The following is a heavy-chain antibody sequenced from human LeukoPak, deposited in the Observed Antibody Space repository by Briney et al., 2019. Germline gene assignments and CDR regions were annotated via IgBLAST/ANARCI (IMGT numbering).Heavy chain of an antibody. V-gene: IGHV1-18*01. CDR3: ARGIAVAGADY. D-gene: IGHD6-19*01. Sequence: GASVKVSCKASGYTFTSYGISWVRQAPGQGLEWMGWINAYNGNTNYAQKLQGRVTMTTDTSTTTAFMDLRSLRSDDTAVYYCARGIAVAGADYWGQGTLVTVSS. J-gene: IGHJ4*02. CDR1: GYTFTSYG. CDR2: INAYNGNT.